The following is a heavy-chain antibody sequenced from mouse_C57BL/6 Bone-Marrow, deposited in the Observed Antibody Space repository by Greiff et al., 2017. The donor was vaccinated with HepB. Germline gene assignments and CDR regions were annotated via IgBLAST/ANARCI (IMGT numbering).Heavy chain of an antibody. V-gene: IGHV1-64*01. J-gene: IGHJ1*03. CDR1: GYTFTSYW. CDR2: IHPNSGST. CDR3: AYDYEGYFDV. D-gene: IGHD2-4*01. Sequence: QVQLQQSGAELVKPGASVKLSCKASGYTFTSYWMHWVKQRPGQGLEWIGMIHPNSGSTNYNEKFKSKATLTVDKSSSTAYMQLSSLTSEDSAVYYCAYDYEGYFDVWGTGTTVTVSS.